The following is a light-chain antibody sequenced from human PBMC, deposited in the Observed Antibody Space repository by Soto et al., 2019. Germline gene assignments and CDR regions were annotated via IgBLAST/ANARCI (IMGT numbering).Light chain of an antibody. CDR2: EES. V-gene: IGKV1-9*01. CDR1: QAITNN. CDR3: QQVKSYPRT. J-gene: IGKJ4*01. Sequence: DIPLTQSPSSLSASVGDRVTITCRASQAITNNLAWYQQKPGNPPKLLIYEESTLHSGVPSRFSGRKVGTQFILTIDSLHPEDFATYYCQQVKSYPRTFGGGTKVEIK.